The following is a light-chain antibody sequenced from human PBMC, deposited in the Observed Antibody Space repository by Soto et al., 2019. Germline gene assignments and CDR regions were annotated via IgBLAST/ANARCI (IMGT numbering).Light chain of an antibody. Sequence: QSVLTQPPSASGTPGQRVTISCSGSISNIGSNTVNWYQQLPGTAPKLLIYSNDQRPSGVPDRFSGSKSGTSASLAISGLQSEDEADYYCASWDDSLNGLVFGGGTKLTVL. CDR3: ASWDDSLNGLV. CDR2: SND. J-gene: IGLJ2*01. V-gene: IGLV1-44*01. CDR1: ISNIGSNT.